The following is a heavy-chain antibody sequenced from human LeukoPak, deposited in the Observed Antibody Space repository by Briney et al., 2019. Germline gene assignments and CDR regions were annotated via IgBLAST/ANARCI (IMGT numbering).Heavy chain of an antibody. Sequence: ASVKVSCKASGYTFTSYGISWVRQAPGQGLEWMGWISAYNGNTNYAQKLQGRVTMTTDTSTSTAYMELRSLRSDDTAVYYCATGIAAAGTGFVDYWGQGTLVTVSS. CDR2: ISAYNGNT. CDR3: ATGIAAAGTGFVDY. V-gene: IGHV1-18*01. CDR1: GYTFTSYG. D-gene: IGHD6-13*01. J-gene: IGHJ4*02.